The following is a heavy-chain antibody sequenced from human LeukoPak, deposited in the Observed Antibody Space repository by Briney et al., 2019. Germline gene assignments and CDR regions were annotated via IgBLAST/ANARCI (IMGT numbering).Heavy chain of an antibody. V-gene: IGHV4-4*07. J-gene: IGHJ4*02. CDR2: IYTSGST. Sequence: SETLSLTCTVSGGSISSYYWSWIRQPAGKGLEWIGRIYTSGSTNYNPSLKSRVTKSVDKSKNQFSLKLSSVTAADTAVYYCARAGARQWLFDYWGQGTLVTVSS. CDR1: GGSISSYY. CDR3: ARAGARQWLFDY. D-gene: IGHD6-19*01.